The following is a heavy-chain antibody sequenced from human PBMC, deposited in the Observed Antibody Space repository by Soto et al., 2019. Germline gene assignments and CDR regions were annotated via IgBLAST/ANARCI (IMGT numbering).Heavy chain of an antibody. CDR2: ISGSGGST. V-gene: IGHV3-23*01. J-gene: IGHJ6*02. Sequence: VQLLESGGGLVQPGGSLRLSCAASGFTFSSYAMSWVRQAPGKGLEWVSAISGSGGSTYYADSVKGRFTISRDNSKNTLYVQMNSLRAEDTAVYYCAKVERWRGSSPLQSWGQGTTVTVSS. CDR1: GFTFSSYA. D-gene: IGHD1-1*01. CDR3: AKVERWRGSSPLQS.